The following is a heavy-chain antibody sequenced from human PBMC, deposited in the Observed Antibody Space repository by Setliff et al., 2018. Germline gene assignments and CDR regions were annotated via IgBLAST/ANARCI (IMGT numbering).Heavy chain of an antibody. V-gene: IGHV4-61*02. Sequence: SETLSLTCTVSGASLSSGSYYWSWIRQSAGKGLEWIGRIYTSGATTYSPSLKSRVSISADTFKNLFSLRLKSVTAADTAVYYCAKEYVVNSFVSNSHQHYGLDVWGQGTTVTVSS. CDR1: GASLSSGSYY. D-gene: IGHD2-21*01. CDR2: IYTSGAT. CDR3: AKEYVVNSFVSNSHQHYGLDV. J-gene: IGHJ6*02.